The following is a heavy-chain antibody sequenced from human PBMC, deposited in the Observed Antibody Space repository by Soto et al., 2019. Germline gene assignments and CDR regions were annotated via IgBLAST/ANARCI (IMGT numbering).Heavy chain of an antibody. CDR1: GYTFTSYG. D-gene: IGHD3-10*01. J-gene: IGHJ5*02. V-gene: IGHV1-3*01. CDR2: INAGNGDA. Sequence: ASVKVSFKASGYTFTSYGISWVRQAPGQRLEWMGWINAGNGDAKYAQKFQGRVTITRDTSANSAYMELSSLRSEDTAVYYCARFVLRGLILNSSFDPWGQGTLVTVSS. CDR3: ARFVLRGLILNSSFDP.